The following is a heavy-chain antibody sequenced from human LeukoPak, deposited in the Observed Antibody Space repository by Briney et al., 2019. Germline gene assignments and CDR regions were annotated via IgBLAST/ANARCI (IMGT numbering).Heavy chain of an antibody. CDR2: ISWNSGNI. CDR3: AKGYSSSWYVFDY. D-gene: IGHD6-13*01. V-gene: IGHV3-9*01. Sequence: GGSLRLSCAASGFTFDDYAMHWVRHAPGKGLEWVSGISWNSGNIGYADSVKGRFTISRDNAKNSLYLQMNSLRAEDTALYYCAKGYSSSWYVFDYWGQGTLVTVSS. CDR1: GFTFDDYA. J-gene: IGHJ4*02.